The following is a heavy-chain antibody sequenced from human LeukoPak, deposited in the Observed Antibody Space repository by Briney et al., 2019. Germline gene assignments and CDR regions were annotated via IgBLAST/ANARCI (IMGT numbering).Heavy chain of an antibody. J-gene: IGHJ4*02. CDR3: ARHRVGAGKYFDY. D-gene: IGHD1-26*01. CDR1: GGSISSSGYY. CDR2: MYYSGST. Sequence: SETLSLTCSVSGGSISSSGYYWGWIRQAPGKGLEWIGSMYYSGSTSYNPSLRSRVTISVDTSKNQFSLKLSSVTAADTAVYYCARHRVGAGKYFDYWGQGTLVTASS. V-gene: IGHV4-39*01.